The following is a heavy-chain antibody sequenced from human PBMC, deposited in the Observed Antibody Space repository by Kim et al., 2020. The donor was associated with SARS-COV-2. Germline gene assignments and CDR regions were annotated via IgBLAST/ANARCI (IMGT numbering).Heavy chain of an antibody. V-gene: IGHV1-69*04. CDR3: ARDAYYDSSGSPFDY. CDR1: GGTFSSYA. J-gene: IGHJ4*02. Sequence: SVKVSCKASGGTFSSYAISWVRQAPGQGLEWMGRIIPILGIANYAQKFQGRVTITADKSTSTAYMELSSLRSEDTAVYYCARDAYYDSSGSPFDYWGQGTLVTVSS. CDR2: IIPILGIA. D-gene: IGHD3-22*01.